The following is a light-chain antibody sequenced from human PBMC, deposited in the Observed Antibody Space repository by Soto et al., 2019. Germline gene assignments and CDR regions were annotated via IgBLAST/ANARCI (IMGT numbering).Light chain of an antibody. Sequence: QSVLTQPPSASWTPGQRVTISCSGSSSNIGSNYVYWYQQLPGTAPRLLIYRNDQRPSGVPDQFSGSKSGTSGSLAISGLRSEDEADYYCAAWDDSLSGVVFGGGTKLTVL. CDR2: RND. V-gene: IGLV1-47*01. CDR1: SSNIGSNY. CDR3: AAWDDSLSGVV. J-gene: IGLJ2*01.